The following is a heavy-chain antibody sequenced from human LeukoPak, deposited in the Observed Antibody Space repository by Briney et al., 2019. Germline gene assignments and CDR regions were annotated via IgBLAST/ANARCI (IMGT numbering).Heavy chain of an antibody. CDR2: IWYDGSNK. J-gene: IGHJ4*02. CDR1: GFTFSSYG. D-gene: IGHD3-22*01. V-gene: IGHV3-33*01. CDR3: ARHPNPNYYDSSGYPFDY. Sequence: GGSLRLSCAASGFTFSSYGMHWVRQAPGKGLEWVAVIWYDGSNKYYADSVKGRFTISRDNSKNTLYLQMNSLRAEDTAVYYCARHPNPNYYDSSGYPFDYWGQGTLVTVSS.